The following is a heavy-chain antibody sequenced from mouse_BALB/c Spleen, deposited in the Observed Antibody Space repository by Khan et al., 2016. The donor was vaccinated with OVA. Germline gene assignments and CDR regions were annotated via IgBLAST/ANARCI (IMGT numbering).Heavy chain of an antibody. CDR2: IFPGTGTT. CDR1: GYTFTSYW. Sequence: QVQLKQSGAELVKPGASVKLSCKTSGYTFTSYWIQWVKQRPGQGLGWIGQIFPGTGTTYYNENFKGKATLTVDTSSSTAYMQLSSLTSEDSAVYFCARGYLGNYEFVYWGQGTLVTVSP. V-gene: IGHV1S132*01. J-gene: IGHJ3*01. D-gene: IGHD2-1*01. CDR3: ARGYLGNYEFVY.